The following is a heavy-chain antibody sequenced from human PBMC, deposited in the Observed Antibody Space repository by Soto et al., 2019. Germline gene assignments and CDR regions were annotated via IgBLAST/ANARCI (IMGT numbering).Heavy chain of an antibody. J-gene: IGHJ4*02. CDR3: ARAPAYNWNYYLDY. CDR1: GFTFSSYW. CDR2: IKQDGSEK. Sequence: GGSLRLSCAASGFTFSSYWMSWVRQAPGKGLEWVANIKQDGSEKYYVDSVKGRFTISRDNAKNSLYLQMNSLRAEDTGVYYCARAPAYNWNYYLDYWGQGTLVTVSS. D-gene: IGHD1-7*01. V-gene: IGHV3-7*01.